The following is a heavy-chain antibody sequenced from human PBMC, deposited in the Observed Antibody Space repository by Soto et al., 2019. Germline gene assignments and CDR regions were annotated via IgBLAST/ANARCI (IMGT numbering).Heavy chain of an antibody. CDR1: GFTVNNNY. V-gene: IGHV3-66*04. CDR2: IYSGGST. J-gene: IGHJ3*02. Sequence: VGSLRLSCAASGFTVNNNYMSWVRQAPGKGLEWVSLIYSGGSTYYADSVKGRVTISRDNSKNTLYLQMNSLRAEDTAVYYCERQTDAFDIWGQGTMVTVSS. CDR3: ERQTDAFDI.